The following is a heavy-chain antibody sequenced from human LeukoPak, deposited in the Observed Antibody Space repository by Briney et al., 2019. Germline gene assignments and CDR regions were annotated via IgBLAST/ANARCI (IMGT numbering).Heavy chain of an antibody. D-gene: IGHD3-10*01. CDR1: GGTFSSYA. J-gene: IGHJ6*02. CDR3: ARDQGSGGTMVRGIDYYYYGMDV. CDR2: IIPIFGTA. Sequence: SVKVSCKASGGTFSSYAISWVRQAPGQGLEWMGGIIPIFGTANYAQKFQGRVTITADESTSTAYMELSSLRSEDTAVYYCARDQGSGGTMVRGIDYYYYGMDVWGQGTTVTVS. V-gene: IGHV1-69*13.